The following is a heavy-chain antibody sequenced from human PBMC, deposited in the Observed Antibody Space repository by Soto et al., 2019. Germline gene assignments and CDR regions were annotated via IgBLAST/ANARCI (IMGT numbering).Heavy chain of an antibody. CDR3: AKGGLWEVYYFDY. CDR1: GFTFSSYG. Sequence: GSLRRSCAASGFTFSSYGIHWVRQAPGKGLEWVAVISYDGSNKYYADSVKGRFTISRDNSKNTLYLQMNSLRAEDTAVYYCAKGGLWEVYYFDYWGQGTLVTVSS. D-gene: IGHD3-16*01. CDR2: ISYDGSNK. V-gene: IGHV3-30*18. J-gene: IGHJ4*02.